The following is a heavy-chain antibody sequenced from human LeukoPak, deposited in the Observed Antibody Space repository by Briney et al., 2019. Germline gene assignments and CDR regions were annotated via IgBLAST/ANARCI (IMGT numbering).Heavy chain of an antibody. J-gene: IGHJ4*02. Sequence: SETLSLTCTVSGYSISSGYYWGWNRQPPGKGLEWIGSIYHSGSTYYNPSLKSRVTISVDTSKNQFSLKLSSVTAADTAVYYCARGDYSNGGLDYWGQGTLVTVSS. CDR1: GYSISSGYY. CDR3: ARGDYSNGGLDY. CDR2: IYHSGST. V-gene: IGHV4-38-2*02. D-gene: IGHD4-11*01.